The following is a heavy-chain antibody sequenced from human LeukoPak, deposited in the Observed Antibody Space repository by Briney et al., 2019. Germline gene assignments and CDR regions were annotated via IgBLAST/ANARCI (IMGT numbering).Heavy chain of an antibody. Sequence: ASVKVSCKASGYTFTGYYMHWVRQAPGQGLEWMGWINPNSGGTNYAQKFQGRVTMTRDTSISTAYMELSRLRSDDTAVYYCARGPEDYYDSSGPDDYWGQGTLVTVSS. V-gene: IGHV1-2*02. J-gene: IGHJ4*02. D-gene: IGHD3-22*01. CDR3: ARGPEDYYDSSGPDDY. CDR1: GYTFTGYY. CDR2: INPNSGGT.